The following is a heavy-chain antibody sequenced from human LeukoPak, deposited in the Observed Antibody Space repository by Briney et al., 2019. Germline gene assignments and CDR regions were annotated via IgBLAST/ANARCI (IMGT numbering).Heavy chain of an antibody. D-gene: IGHD1-26*01. CDR3: ARPGVGATSFDY. J-gene: IGHJ4*02. CDR1: GGSISSGGYY. V-gene: IGHV4-31*03. Sequence: PSETLSLTCTVSGGSISSGGYYWSWIRQHPGKGLEWIGYIYYSGSTYYNPSLKSRVTISVDTSKNQFSLKLSSVTAADTAVYYCARPGVGATSFDYWGQGTLVTVSS. CDR2: IYYSGST.